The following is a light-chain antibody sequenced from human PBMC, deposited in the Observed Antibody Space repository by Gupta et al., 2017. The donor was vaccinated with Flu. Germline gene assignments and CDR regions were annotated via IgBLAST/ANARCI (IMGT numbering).Light chain of an antibody. CDR2: AAS. J-gene: IGKJ2*01. CDR3: QQSDSGPYT. Sequence: PSSLSASIGDRVTITCRASQSIDVYVDWYQQKPGKAPKLLIYAASRVESGVPSRFSGSGSGTDSTLTISRRQPEDSAIYYCQQSDSGPYTFGQGTKVEI. V-gene: IGKV1-39*01. CDR1: QSIDVY.